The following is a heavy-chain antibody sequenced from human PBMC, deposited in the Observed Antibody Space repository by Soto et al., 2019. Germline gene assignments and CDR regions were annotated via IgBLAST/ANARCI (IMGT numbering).Heavy chain of an antibody. V-gene: IGHV1-46*03. CDR1: GYTFTSYY. J-gene: IGHJ3*02. Sequence: ASVKVSCKASGYTFTSYYMHWVRQTPGQGLEWMGIINPSGGSTSYAQKFQGRVTMTRDTSTSTVYMELSSLRSEDTAVYYCARVVRFGELNSIDAFDIWGQGTMVTVS. CDR2: INPSGGST. D-gene: IGHD3-10*01. CDR3: ARVVRFGELNSIDAFDI.